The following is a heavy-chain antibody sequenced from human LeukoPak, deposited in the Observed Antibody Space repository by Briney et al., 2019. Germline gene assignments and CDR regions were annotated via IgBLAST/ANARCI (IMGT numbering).Heavy chain of an antibody. CDR1: GFTVITND. J-gene: IGHJ4*02. D-gene: IGHD1-14*01. Sequence: GGSLKLSCAASGFTVITNDMTWVRQAPGKGLEWVSVLYSDGNTKYADSVQGRFTISRDNSRNTLYLEMNSLSPDDTAVYYCARGVEPLAANTLAYWGQGTLVTVSS. CDR2: LYSDGNT. CDR3: ARGVEPLAANTLAY. V-gene: IGHV3-53*01.